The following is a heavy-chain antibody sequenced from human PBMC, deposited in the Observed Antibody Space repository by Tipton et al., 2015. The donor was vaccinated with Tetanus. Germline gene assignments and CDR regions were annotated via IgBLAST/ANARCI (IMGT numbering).Heavy chain of an antibody. Sequence: TLSLTCTASRGPISSYYWSWIRQPAGKGLEWIGHISNGNADYTPSLKSRVTLSVDTSKNEFSLKLRSVTAADTAVYYCARGVTDGYNRRFDYWGQGTLVAVSP. D-gene: IGHD5-24*01. J-gene: IGHJ4*02. CDR3: ARGVTDGYNRRFDY. CDR2: ISNGNA. CDR1: RGPISSYY. V-gene: IGHV4-4*07.